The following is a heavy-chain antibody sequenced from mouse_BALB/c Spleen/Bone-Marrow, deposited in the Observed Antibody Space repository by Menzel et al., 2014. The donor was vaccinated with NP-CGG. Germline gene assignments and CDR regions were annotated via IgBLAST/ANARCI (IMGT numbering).Heavy chain of an antibody. Sequence: QVQLKESGAELVRPGSSVKISCKASGYAFSAYWMNWVKQRPGQGLEWIGQNYPGDGDTNYNGKFKGKATLTADKSSSTAYMQLSSLTSEDSAVYFCTRSTATFDYWGQGTTLTVSS. CDR2: NYPGDGDT. CDR1: GYAFSAYW. J-gene: IGHJ2*01. CDR3: TRSTATFDY. V-gene: IGHV1-80*01. D-gene: IGHD1-2*01.